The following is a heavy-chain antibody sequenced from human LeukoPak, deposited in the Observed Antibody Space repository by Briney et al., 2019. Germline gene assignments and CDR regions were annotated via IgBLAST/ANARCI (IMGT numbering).Heavy chain of an antibody. Sequence: GASVKVSCKASGGTFSSYAISWVRQAPGQGLEWMGRIIPILGIANYAQKFQGRVTITADKSTSTAYMELSSLRSEDTAVYYCASERYCSSTSCHIEDWGQGTLVTVSS. CDR1: GGTFSSYA. CDR2: IIPILGIA. D-gene: IGHD2-2*01. CDR3: ASERYCSSTSCHIED. J-gene: IGHJ4*02. V-gene: IGHV1-69*04.